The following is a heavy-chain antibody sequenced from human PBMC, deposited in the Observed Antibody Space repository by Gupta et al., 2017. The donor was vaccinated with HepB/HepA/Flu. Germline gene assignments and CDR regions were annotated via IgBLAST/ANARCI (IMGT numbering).Heavy chain of an antibody. J-gene: IGHJ4*02. CDR3: ASTPASIPH. CDR1: GYTFTGYY. CDR2: IYPNDGGT. D-gene: IGHD6-13*01. Sequence: QVQLVQSGAEVKKPGASVTVSCKTSGYTFTGYYLHWVRQAPGQGLEWMGYIYPNDGGTKFAQKFQGRVTMTRDTSISTAYLELISLRPDDTAVYYCASTPASIPHWGQGTLVTVSS. V-gene: IGHV1-2*02.